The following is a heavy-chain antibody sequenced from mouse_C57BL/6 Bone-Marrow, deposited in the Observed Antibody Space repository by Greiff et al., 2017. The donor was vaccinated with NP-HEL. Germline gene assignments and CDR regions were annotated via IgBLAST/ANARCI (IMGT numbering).Heavy chain of an antibody. CDR3: ALDPAWFAY. V-gene: IGHV1-81*01. Sequence: VQLQQSGAELARPGASVKLSCKASGYTFTSYGISWVKQRTGQGLEWIGEIYPRSGNTYYNEKFKGKATLTAEKSSSTAYMELRSLTSEDSAVYFCALDPAWFAYWGQGTLVTVSA. CDR1: GYTFTSYG. J-gene: IGHJ3*01. CDR2: IYPRSGNT.